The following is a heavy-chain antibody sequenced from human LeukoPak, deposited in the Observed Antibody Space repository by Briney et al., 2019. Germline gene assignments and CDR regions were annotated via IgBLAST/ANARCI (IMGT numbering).Heavy chain of an antibody. CDR2: IKQDGSGK. V-gene: IGHV3-7*01. CDR1: GFTFSSFC. Sequence: GGSLRLSCAASGFTFSSFCMRWVRQAPGKGLELVANIKQDGSGKYYVDSVQGRFTISRDNAKNSLYLQMNSLRVEDTAVYYCARRIVGPSSGGDYWGQGTPVTVSS. CDR3: ARRIVGPSSGGDY. D-gene: IGHD1-26*01. J-gene: IGHJ4*02.